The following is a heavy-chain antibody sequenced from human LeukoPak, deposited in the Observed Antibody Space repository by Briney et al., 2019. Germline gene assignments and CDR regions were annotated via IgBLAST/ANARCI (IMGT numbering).Heavy chain of an antibody. CDR1: GYTFTGYY. D-gene: IGHD5-24*01. Sequence: ASVKVSCKASGYTFTGYYMHWVRQAPGQGLGWMGWINPNSGGTNYAQKFQGRVTMTRDTSISTAYMELSRLRSDDTAVYYCARSRDGYTGSFDYWGQGTLVTVSS. J-gene: IGHJ4*02. V-gene: IGHV1-2*02. CDR3: ARSRDGYTGSFDY. CDR2: INPNSGGT.